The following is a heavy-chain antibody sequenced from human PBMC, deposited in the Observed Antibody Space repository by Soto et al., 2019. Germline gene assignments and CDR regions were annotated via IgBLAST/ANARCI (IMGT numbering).Heavy chain of an antibody. CDR1: GFTFSSYS. CDR2: ISSSSSTI. V-gene: IGHV3-48*02. D-gene: IGHD5-12*01. J-gene: IGHJ4*02. Sequence: LRLSCAASGFTFSSYSMNWVRQAPGKGLEWVSYISSSSSTIYYADSVKGRFTISRDNAKNSLHLQMNSLRDEDTAVYYCARSGYDSPSPSIDYWGQGTLVTVSS. CDR3: ARSGYDSPSPSIDY.